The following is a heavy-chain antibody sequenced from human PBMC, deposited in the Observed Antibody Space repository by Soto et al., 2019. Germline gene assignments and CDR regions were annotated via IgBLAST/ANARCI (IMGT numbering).Heavy chain of an antibody. J-gene: IGHJ4*02. CDR1: GFTFSSYA. D-gene: IGHD3-22*01. Sequence: EVQLLESGGGLVQPGGSLRLSCAASGFTFSSYAMSWVRQAPGKGLEWVSAISGSGGSTYYADSVKGRFTISRDNSKNTLYLQMNSLRAEDTAVYYCAKDGRGSIYYDSSGPYYFDYWGQGTLVTVSS. CDR2: ISGSGGST. V-gene: IGHV3-23*01. CDR3: AKDGRGSIYYDSSGPYYFDY.